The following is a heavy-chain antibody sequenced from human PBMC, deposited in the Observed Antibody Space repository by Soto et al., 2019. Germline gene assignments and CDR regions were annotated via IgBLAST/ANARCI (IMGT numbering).Heavy chain of an antibody. CDR3: ARHGDIVVGRNWFGH. CDR1: GGSISSYY. V-gene: IGHV4-59*08. D-gene: IGHD2-2*01. CDR2: IYYSGST. Sequence: SETLSLTCTVSGGSISSYYGSWIRQPPGKGLEWIGYIYYSGSTNYNPPLKSRVTISVDTSKNQFSLKLSSVTAADTAVYYCARHGDIVVGRNWFGHWCQGPLVTVSS. J-gene: IGHJ5*02.